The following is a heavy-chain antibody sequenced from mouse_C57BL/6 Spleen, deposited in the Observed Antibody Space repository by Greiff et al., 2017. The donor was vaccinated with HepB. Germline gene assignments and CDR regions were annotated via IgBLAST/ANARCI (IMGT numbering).Heavy chain of an antibody. D-gene: IGHD2-2*01. Sequence: VQLKQSGPGLVKPSQSLSLTCSVTGYSITSGYYWNWIRQFPGNKLEWMGYISYDGSNNYNPSLKNRISITRDTSKNQFFLKLNSVTTEDTATYYCARRGYDGDAMDYWGQGTSVTVSS. CDR3: ARRGYDGDAMDY. J-gene: IGHJ4*01. V-gene: IGHV3-6*01. CDR2: ISYDGSN. CDR1: GYSITSGYY.